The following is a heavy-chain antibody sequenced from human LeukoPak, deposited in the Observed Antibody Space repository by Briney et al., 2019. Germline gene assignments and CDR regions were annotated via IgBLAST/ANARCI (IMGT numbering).Heavy chain of an antibody. D-gene: IGHD6-13*01. J-gene: IGHJ4*02. CDR2: IYYSGST. V-gene: IGHV4-31*03. Sequence: PSETLSLTCTVSGGSISSGGYYWSWIRQHPGKGLEWIGYIYYSGSTYYNPSLKSRVTISVDTSNNQFSLKLSSVTAADTAVYYCARDGRRYSSSWYYFDCWGQGTLVTVSS. CDR1: GGSISSGGYY. CDR3: ARDGRRYSSSWYYFDC.